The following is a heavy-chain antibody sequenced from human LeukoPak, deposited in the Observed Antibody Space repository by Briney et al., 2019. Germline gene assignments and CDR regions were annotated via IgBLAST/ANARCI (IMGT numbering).Heavy chain of an antibody. D-gene: IGHD3-10*01. CDR2: ISSSSAYI. CDR1: GFIFSDYS. Sequence: PGGSLRLSCVASGFIFSDYSMDWVRQAPGKGLEWVSSISSSSAYIFYSDSVKGRFTISRDNAKNSLYLQMNSLRAEDTAMYYCARDDYYGSGSYWGAFDIWGQGTMVTVSS. J-gene: IGHJ3*02. CDR3: ARDDYYGSGSYWGAFDI. V-gene: IGHV3-21*01.